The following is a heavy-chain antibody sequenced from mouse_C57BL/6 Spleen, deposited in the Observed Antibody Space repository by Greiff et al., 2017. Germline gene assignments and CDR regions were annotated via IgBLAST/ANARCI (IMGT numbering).Heavy chain of an antibody. CDR1: GFTFSSYG. Sequence: EVMLVESGGDLVKPGGSLKLSCAASGFTFSSYGMSWVRQTPDKRLEWVATISSGGSYTYYPDSVKGRFTISRDNAKNTLYLQMRSLKSEDTAMYYCARYYDGSSPCYFDDWGQGTTLTVSS. CDR3: ARYYDGSSPCYFDD. J-gene: IGHJ2*01. D-gene: IGHD1-1*01. V-gene: IGHV5-6*01. CDR2: ISSGGSYT.